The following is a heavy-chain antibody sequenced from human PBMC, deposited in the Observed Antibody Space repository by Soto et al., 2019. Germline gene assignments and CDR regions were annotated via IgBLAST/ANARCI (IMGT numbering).Heavy chain of an antibody. CDR2: IYYSGST. Sequence: QVQLQESGPGLVKPSETLSLTCTVSGVSISSYYWSWIRQPPGKGLEWIGYIYYSGSTNYNPSLKSRVTMSGDTSKNQFSLKLSSVTAADTAVYYCARSRGGYFDYWGQGTLVTVSS. D-gene: IGHD3-22*01. J-gene: IGHJ4*02. V-gene: IGHV4-59*01. CDR3: ARSRGGYFDY. CDR1: GVSISSYY.